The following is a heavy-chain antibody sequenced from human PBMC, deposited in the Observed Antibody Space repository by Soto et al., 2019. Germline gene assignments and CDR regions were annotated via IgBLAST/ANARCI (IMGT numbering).Heavy chain of an antibody. D-gene: IGHD3-10*01. CDR3: ARVLRGVVNWFDP. V-gene: IGHV1-18*01. Sequence: HLVQSGPEVKKPGASITVSCKTSGDTFTNFGLSWVRQAPGQGLEWMGWITTYTSNRNYAQKFQGRLTLTTDTSTSTAYMELKSLGYDDTAVYYCARVLRGVVNWFDPWGQGTLVTVSS. CDR1: GDTFTNFG. CDR2: ITTYTSNR. J-gene: IGHJ5*02.